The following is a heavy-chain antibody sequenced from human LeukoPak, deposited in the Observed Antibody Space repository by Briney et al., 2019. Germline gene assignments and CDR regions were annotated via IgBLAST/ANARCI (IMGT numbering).Heavy chain of an antibody. D-gene: IGHD3-16*01. J-gene: IGHJ4*02. CDR3: ARALNTWVPHHFDS. CDR2: INHSGST. CDR1: GGSFSGYY. V-gene: IGHV4-34*01. Sequence: SETLSLTCAVYGGSFSGYYWSWIRQPPGKGLEWIGEINHSGSTNYNPSLKSRVTISVDTSKNQFSLKLSSVTAVDTAVYYCARALNTWVPHHFDSWGQGTLVTFSS.